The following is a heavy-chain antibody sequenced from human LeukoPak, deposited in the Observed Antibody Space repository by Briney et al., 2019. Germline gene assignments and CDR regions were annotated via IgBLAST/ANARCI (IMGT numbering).Heavy chain of an antibody. D-gene: IGHD6-19*01. CDR3: ARDPGMKEWLVNSFDY. V-gene: IGHV1-46*01. Sequence: APVKVSCKASGYTFTSYYMHWVRQAPGQGLEWMGIINPSGGSTSYAQKFQGRVTMTRDTSTSTVYMELSSLRSEDTAVYYCARDPGMKEWLVNSFDYWGQGTLVTVSS. CDR1: GYTFTSYY. CDR2: INPSGGST. J-gene: IGHJ4*02.